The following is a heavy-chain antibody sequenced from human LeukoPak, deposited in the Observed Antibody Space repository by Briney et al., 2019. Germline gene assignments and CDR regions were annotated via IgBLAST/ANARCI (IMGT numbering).Heavy chain of an antibody. CDR1: GYTFTSYG. CDR2: ISAYNGNT. Sequence: GASVKVSCKASGYTFTSYGISWLRQAPGQGLEWMGWISAYNGNTNYAQKLQGRVTMTTDTSTSTAYMELRSLRSDDTAVYYCARDSRGSGSYYGWFDPWGQGTLVTVSS. CDR3: ARDSRGSGSYYGWFDP. D-gene: IGHD3-10*01. J-gene: IGHJ5*02. V-gene: IGHV1-18*01.